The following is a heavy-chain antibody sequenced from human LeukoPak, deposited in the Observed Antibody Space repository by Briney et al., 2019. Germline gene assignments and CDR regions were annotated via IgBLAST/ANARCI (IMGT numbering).Heavy chain of an antibody. D-gene: IGHD6-13*01. CDR2: IIPIFGTA. V-gene: IGHV1-69*06. Sequence: SVKVSCKASVGTFSSYAISWVRQAPGQGLEWMGRIIPIFGTANYAQKFQGRVTITADKSTSTAYMELSSLRSEDTAVYYCARGLPRIAAAGTWGQGTLVTVSS. CDR3: ARGLPRIAAAGT. CDR1: VGTFSSYA. J-gene: IGHJ5*02.